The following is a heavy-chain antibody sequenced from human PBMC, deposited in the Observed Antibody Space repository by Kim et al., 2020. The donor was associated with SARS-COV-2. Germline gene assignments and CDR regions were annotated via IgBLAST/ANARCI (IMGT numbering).Heavy chain of an antibody. V-gene: IGHV3-11*01. D-gene: IGHD4-4*01. Sequence: GGSLRLSCAASGFTFSDYYMSWVRQAPGKGLEWVSYIGSSVSPIYYSDSVKGRFTISRDNANNSLYLQMNSLRAEDAALYYCARNYRPGYYYGMDVWGQG. J-gene: IGHJ6*02. CDR2: IGSSVSPI. CDR3: ARNYRPGYYYGMDV. CDR1: GFTFSDYY.